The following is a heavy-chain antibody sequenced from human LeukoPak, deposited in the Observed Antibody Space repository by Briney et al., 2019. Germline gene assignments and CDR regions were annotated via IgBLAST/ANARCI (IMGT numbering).Heavy chain of an antibody. J-gene: IGHJ4*02. CDR2: INFNSDRI. D-gene: IGHD6-19*01. Sequence: PGGSLRLSCAVSGFGFDDYAMHWVRQAPGKGLQWVASINFNSDRIGYADSVAGRFTISRDNAKNSLYLQMNTVRAEDTAVYYCVKGPRPDITVAHTVENWGQGTLVTVSS. CDR1: GFGFDDYA. CDR3: VKGPRPDITVAHTVEN. V-gene: IGHV3-9*01.